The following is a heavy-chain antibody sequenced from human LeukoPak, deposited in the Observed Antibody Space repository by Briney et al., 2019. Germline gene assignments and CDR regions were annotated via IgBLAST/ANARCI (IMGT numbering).Heavy chain of an antibody. D-gene: IGHD3-10*01. CDR3: AREILVPGVDLVNWFDS. CDR2: ISGGGAT. Sequence: SETLSLTCTVSGCSIIDYYLNWIRQSAGKGLEYIGRISGGGATSYNPSLQSRITMSVDTSKNQFSLHLTSVTAADTAIYYCAREILVPGVDLVNWFDSWGQGFLVTVSS. J-gene: IGHJ5*01. V-gene: IGHV4-4*07. CDR1: GCSIIDYY.